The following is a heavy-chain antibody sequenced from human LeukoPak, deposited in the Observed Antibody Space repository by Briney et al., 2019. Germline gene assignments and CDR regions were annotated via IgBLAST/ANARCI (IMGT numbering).Heavy chain of an antibody. Sequence: PSETLSLTCTVSGGSISSSSYYWGWIRQPPGKGLEWIGSIYYSGSTYYNPSLKNRVTISVDTSKNQFSLKLSSVTAADTAVYYCASSNWGFNYWGQGTLVTVSS. J-gene: IGHJ4*02. CDR2: IYYSGST. V-gene: IGHV4-39*01. CDR1: GGSISSSSYY. D-gene: IGHD7-27*01. CDR3: ASSNWGFNY.